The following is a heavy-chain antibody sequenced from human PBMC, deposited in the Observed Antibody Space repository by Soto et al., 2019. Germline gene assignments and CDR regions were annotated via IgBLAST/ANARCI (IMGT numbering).Heavy chain of an antibody. J-gene: IGHJ4*02. CDR1: GGSISSGGYY. CDR2: IYYSGST. Sequence: QVQLQESGPGLVKPSQTLSLTCTVSGGSISSGGYYWSWIRQHPGKGLEWIGYIYYSGSTYYNPSLSNRVTISVDKSKNHFTHKRSSVTAVDTPVYYSARSAQSTVTPFVYWGQGALIPV. D-gene: IGHD4-17*01. CDR3: ARSAQSTVTPFVY. V-gene: IGHV4-31*03.